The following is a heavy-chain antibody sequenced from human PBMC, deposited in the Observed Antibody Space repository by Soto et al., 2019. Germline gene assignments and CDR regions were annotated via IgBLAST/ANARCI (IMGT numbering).Heavy chain of an antibody. CDR3: ARRSVVLTALDY. CDR2: INAGNGNT. D-gene: IGHD2-21*02. Sequence: QVQLVQSGAEEKKPGASVKVSCKASGYTFTSYAMHWVRQAPGQRREWMGWINAGNGNTKYSPQFRGRVTMTRDTSASTAYMELRSLRSEDTAVYYGARRSVVLTALDYWGQGTLVTFS. V-gene: IGHV1-3*05. CDR1: GYTFTSYA. J-gene: IGHJ4*02.